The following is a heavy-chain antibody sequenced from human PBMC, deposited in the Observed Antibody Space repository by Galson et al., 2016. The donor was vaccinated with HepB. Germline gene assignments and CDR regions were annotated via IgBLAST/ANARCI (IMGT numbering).Heavy chain of an antibody. J-gene: IGHJ4*02. D-gene: IGHD4-11*01. CDR1: GASVSGSSYY. CDR2: MSHNGHT. V-gene: IGHV4-39*01. CDR3: ARQPYGNFLYFDS. Sequence: SETLSLTCAVSGASVSGSSYYWAWIRQPPGQGLEWIGTMSHNGHTYYNPSLTSRVTISVDTSKNQFSLRLTSVTAADTTLYYCARQPYGNFLYFDSWGQGTLVTVSS.